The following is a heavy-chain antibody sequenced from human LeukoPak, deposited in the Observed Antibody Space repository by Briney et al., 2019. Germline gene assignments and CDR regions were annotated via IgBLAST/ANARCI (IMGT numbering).Heavy chain of an antibody. V-gene: IGHV3-23*01. D-gene: IGHD5-12*01. CDR3: AKGGYDYVEIGYFDY. CDR1: GFSFSNYA. CDR2: IVASSGAT. J-gene: IGHJ4*03. Sequence: GGSLRLSCAASGFSFSNYAMNWVRLAPGKGLEWVSLIVASSGATFYADSVKGRFTISRDKSKNTLYLQMKSLRAEDTAVYYCAKGGYDYVEIGYFDYWGQGALVTVSS.